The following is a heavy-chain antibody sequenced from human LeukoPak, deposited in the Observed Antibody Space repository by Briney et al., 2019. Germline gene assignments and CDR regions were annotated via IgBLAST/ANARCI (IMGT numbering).Heavy chain of an antibody. CDR3: SRENGYYDSGNYYYSYFDY. V-gene: IGHV1-69*05. J-gene: IGHJ4*02. CDR2: SVPILGTP. Sequence: ASVKVSCKASGGTFSTYGIFWVRQAPGQGPEWMGGSVPILGTPSYAQKFQGRVTITTDRSTSTAYMELSRLTSEDTAVYYCSRENGYYDSGNYYYSYFDYWGQGTPVTVAS. CDR1: GGTFSTYG. D-gene: IGHD3-22*01.